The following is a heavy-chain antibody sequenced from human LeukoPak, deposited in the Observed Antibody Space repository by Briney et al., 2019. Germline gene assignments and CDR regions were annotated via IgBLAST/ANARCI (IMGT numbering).Heavy chain of an antibody. V-gene: IGHV3-15*01. J-gene: IGHJ6*02. Sequence: GGSLRLSCAASGFTFSNAWMTWVRQAPGKGLEWVGRIKSKFDGGTTDYAASVKGRFTISRDDSRNTLYLQMGSLKTEDTAVYYCTTLASRSPYYYYGMDVWGQGTTVTVSS. CDR1: GFTFSNAW. CDR2: IKSKFDGGTT. CDR3: TTLASRSPYYYYGMDV.